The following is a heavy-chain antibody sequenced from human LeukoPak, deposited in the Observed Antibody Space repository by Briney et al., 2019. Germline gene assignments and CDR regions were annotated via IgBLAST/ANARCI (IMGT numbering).Heavy chain of an antibody. CDR3: ARGKRVGYYFDY. CDR2: IYYSGST. V-gene: IGHV4-31*03. Sequence: PSETLSLTCTVSGGPISSGGYYWSWIRQHPGKGLEWIGYIYYSGSTYYNPSLKSRVTISVDTSKNQFSLKLSSVTAADTAVYYCARGKRVGYYFDYWGQGTLVTVSS. CDR1: GGPISSGGYY. D-gene: IGHD1-1*01. J-gene: IGHJ4*02.